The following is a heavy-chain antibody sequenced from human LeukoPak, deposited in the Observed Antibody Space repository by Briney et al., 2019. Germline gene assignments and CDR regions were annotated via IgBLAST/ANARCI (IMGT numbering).Heavy chain of an antibody. CDR3: ARLQTGRIYYYYGMDV. V-gene: IGHV4-59*08. J-gene: IGHJ6*02. D-gene: IGHD1-1*01. Sequence: SETLSLTCTVSGGSISSYYWSLIRQPPGKGLEWIGYIYYSGSTNYNPSLKSRVTISVDTSKNQFSLKLSSVTAADTAVYYCARLQTGRIYYYYGMDVWGQGTTVTVSS. CDR1: GGSISSYY. CDR2: IYYSGST.